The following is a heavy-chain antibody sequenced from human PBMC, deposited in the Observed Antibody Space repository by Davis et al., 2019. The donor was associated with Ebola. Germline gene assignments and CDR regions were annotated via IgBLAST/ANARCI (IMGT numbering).Heavy chain of an antibody. J-gene: IGHJ6*02. CDR1: GFTFSSYA. D-gene: IGHD3-10*01. CDR2: ISGSGGST. CDR3: ARDIWFRERLYGMDV. V-gene: IGHV3-23*01. Sequence: GGSLRLSCAASGFTFSSYAMSWVRQAPGKGLEWVSAISGSGGSTYYADSVKGRFTISRDNAKNSLYLQMNSLRAEDTAVYYCARDIWFRERLYGMDVWGQGTTVTVSS.